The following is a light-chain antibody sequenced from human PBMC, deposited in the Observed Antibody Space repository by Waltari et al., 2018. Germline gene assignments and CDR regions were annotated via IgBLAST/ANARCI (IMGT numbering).Light chain of an antibody. Sequence: QSALTQPASVSGSPGHSITISCPGPSSAGGFYHLFPWYQQHPGKAPELVVYEVISRPSGVSNRFSGSKSGNTASLTISGLQAEDEADYYCCSYAGRNIWVFGGGTKLTVL. J-gene: IGLJ3*02. CDR1: SSAGGFYHL. CDR3: CSYAGRNIWV. V-gene: IGLV2-23*02. CDR2: EVI.